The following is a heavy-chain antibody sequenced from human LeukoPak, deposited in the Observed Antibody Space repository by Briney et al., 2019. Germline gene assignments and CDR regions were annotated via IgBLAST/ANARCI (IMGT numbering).Heavy chain of an antibody. D-gene: IGHD2-2*02. V-gene: IGHV3-30*02. CDR3: AKEGSTSCYTCPYYYYYMDV. Sequence: GGSLRLSCAASGFTFSSYGMHWVRQAPSKGLEWVAFIRYDGSNKYYADSVKGRFTISRDNSKNTLYLQMNSLRAEDTAVYYCAKEGSTSCYTCPYYYYYMDVWGKGTTVTVSS. CDR1: GFTFSSYG. J-gene: IGHJ6*03. CDR2: IRYDGSNK.